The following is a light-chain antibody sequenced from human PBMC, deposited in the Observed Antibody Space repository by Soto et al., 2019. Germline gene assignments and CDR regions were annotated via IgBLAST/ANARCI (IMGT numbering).Light chain of an antibody. CDR2: GAS. Sequence: EIVVTQSPATLSLSPGERATLSCRASQSVSSYLAWYQQKPGQAPRLLIYGASSRATGIPDRFTGSGSGTDFTLTISRLEPEDFAVYYCQHYDSLSFGQGTRLEIK. CDR1: QSVSSY. CDR3: QHYDSLS. J-gene: IGKJ5*01. V-gene: IGKV3-20*01.